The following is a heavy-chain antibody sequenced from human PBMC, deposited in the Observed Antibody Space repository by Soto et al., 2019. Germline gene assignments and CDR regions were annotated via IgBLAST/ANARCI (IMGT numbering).Heavy chain of an antibody. Sequence: PGGSLRLSCAASGFTFSSYGMHWVRQAPGKELEWVAVISYDGSNKYYADSVKGRFTISRDNSKNTLYLQMNSLRAEDTAVYYCAKGQGPPLLWFGELLNFDYWGQGTLVTVSS. CDR3: AKGQGPPLLWFGELLNFDY. CDR1: GFTFSSYG. J-gene: IGHJ4*02. V-gene: IGHV3-30*18. D-gene: IGHD3-10*01. CDR2: ISYDGSNK.